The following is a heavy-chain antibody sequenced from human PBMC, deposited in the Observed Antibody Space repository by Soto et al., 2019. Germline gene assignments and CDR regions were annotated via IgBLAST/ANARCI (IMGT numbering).Heavy chain of an antibody. V-gene: IGHV4-31*03. CDR3: ARDSKGINMVRGVILYYGMDV. Sequence: SETLSLTCTVSGGSISSGGYYWTWIRQHPGKGLEWIGYIPHSGSTYYNPSLKSRVTISVDTSKNQFSLKLSSVTAADTAVYYCARDSKGINMVRGVILYYGMDVWGQGTTVT. J-gene: IGHJ6*02. D-gene: IGHD3-10*01. CDR2: IPHSGST. CDR1: GGSISSGGYY.